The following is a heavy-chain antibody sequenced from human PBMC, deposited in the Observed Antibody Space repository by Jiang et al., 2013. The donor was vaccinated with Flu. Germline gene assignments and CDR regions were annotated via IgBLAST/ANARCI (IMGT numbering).Heavy chain of an antibody. CDR2: IWYDGSNR. V-gene: IGHV3-33*01. CDR1: GFMFSFYV. D-gene: IGHD6-13*01. CDR3: ARDEWVSGVAAAGPGIDY. J-gene: IGHJ4*02. Sequence: VQLVESGGGVVQPGRSLRLSCAASGFMFSFYVMHWVRQAPGKGLEWVATIWYDGSNRYYADSVKGRFTISRDDSKNTLYLQMNSLRAEDTAVYYCARDEWVSGVAAAGPGIDYWGQGTLVTVSS.